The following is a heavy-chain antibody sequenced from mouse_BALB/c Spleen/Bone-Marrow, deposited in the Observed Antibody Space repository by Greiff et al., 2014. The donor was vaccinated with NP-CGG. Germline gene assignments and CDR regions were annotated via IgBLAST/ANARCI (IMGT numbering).Heavy chain of an antibody. CDR2: IDPANGNT. V-gene: IGHV14-3*02. D-gene: IGHD1-1*01. CDR1: GFNIKDTY. Sequence: VQLQQSGAELVKPGASVKLSCTASGFNIKDTYMPWVKQRPEQGLEWIGRIDPANGNTNYDPKFQGKATITADTSSNTAYLQLSSLTSEDTAVYYCASYYYGSSSFAYWGQGTLVTVSA. CDR3: ASYYYGSSSFAY. J-gene: IGHJ3*01.